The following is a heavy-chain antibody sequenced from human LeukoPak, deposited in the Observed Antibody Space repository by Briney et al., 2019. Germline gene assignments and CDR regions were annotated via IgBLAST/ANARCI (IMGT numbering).Heavy chain of an antibody. CDR3: VRDSRYTMDV. Sequence: PGGSLRLSCAASGFTFSMYWMHWVRQAPGEGPVWVSRITSDGSTTIYADSVKGRFTVSRDNAKDTLYLQMNSLRAEDTAVYCCVRDSRYTMDVWGQGTTVTVPS. CDR2: ITSDGSTT. CDR1: GFTFSMYW. V-gene: IGHV3-74*01. J-gene: IGHJ6*02. D-gene: IGHD5-18*01.